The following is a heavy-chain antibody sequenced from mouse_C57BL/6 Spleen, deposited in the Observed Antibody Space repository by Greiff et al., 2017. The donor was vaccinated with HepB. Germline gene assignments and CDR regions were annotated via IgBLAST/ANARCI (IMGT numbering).Heavy chain of an antibody. V-gene: IGHV1-26*01. J-gene: IGHJ1*03. D-gene: IGHD2-2*01. CDR1: GYTFTDYY. CDR2: INPNNGGT. Sequence: EVQLQQSGPELVKPGASVKISCKASGYTFTDYYMNWVKQSHGKSLEWIGDINPNNGGTSYNQKFKGKATLTVDKSSSTAYMELRSLTSEDSAVYYCARSPRGYYGYFDVWGTGTTVTVSS. CDR3: ARSPRGYYGYFDV.